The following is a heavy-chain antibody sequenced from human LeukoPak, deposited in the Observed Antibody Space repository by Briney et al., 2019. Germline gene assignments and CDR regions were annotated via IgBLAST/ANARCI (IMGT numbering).Heavy chain of an antibody. D-gene: IGHD3-3*01. CDR1: GFTFSSYA. V-gene: IGHV3-23*01. CDR3: AVRWYYDFWSGYRLPYYFDY. J-gene: IGHJ4*02. CDR2: ISGSGGST. Sequence: GGSLRLSCAASGFTFSSYAMSWGRQAPGKGLEWGSAISGSGGSTYYAHSVKGLVTISRDNSKNTLYLQMNCLRAEDTAVYYCAVRWYYDFWSGYRLPYYFDYWGQGTLVTVSS.